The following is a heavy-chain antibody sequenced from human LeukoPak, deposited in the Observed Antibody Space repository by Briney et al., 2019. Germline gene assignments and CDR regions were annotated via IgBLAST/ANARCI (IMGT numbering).Heavy chain of an antibody. J-gene: IGHJ4*02. V-gene: IGHV3-23*01. CDR2: IPDSDGST. Sequence: LPGGSLRLSCAASGFTFSTYAMTWVRQAPGKGLEWVSTIPDSDGSTYYADSVKGRFTISRDNSKNTLYLQMNSLRAEDTAVYYCARDSVTPDLLDYWGQGTLVTVSS. CDR3: ARDSVTPDLLDY. D-gene: IGHD4-11*01. CDR1: GFTFSTYA.